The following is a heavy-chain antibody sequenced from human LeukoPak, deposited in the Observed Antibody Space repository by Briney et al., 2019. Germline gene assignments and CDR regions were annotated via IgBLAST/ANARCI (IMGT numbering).Heavy chain of an antibody. CDR3: ARDEGRGVWGSYRYTYDY. Sequence: PGGSLRLSCAASGFTFSSYSMNWVRQAPGKGLEWVSYISSSSSTIYYADSVKGRFTISRDNAKNSLYLQMNSLRAEDTAVYYCARDEGRGVWGSYRYTYDYWGQGTLVTVSS. J-gene: IGHJ4*02. CDR1: GFTFSSYS. D-gene: IGHD3-16*02. V-gene: IGHV3-48*04. CDR2: ISSSSSTI.